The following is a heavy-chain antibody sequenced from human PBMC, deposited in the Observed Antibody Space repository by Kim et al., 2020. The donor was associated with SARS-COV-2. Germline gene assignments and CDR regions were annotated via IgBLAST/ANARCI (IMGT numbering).Heavy chain of an antibody. Sequence: SETLSLTCAVYGGSFSGYYWSWIRQPPGKGLEWIGEINHSGSTNYNPSLKSRVTISVDTSKNQFSLKLSSVTAADTAVYYCARGRYYYGSGSRFDPWGQG. CDR2: INHSGST. CDR1: GGSFSGYY. D-gene: IGHD3-10*01. J-gene: IGHJ5*02. V-gene: IGHV4-34*01. CDR3: ARGRYYYGSGSRFDP.